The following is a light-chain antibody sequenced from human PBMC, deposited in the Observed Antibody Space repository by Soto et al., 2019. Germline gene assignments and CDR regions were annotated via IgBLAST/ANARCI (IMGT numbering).Light chain of an antibody. J-gene: IGKJ1*01. CDR1: QSVSSSY. CDR3: QQYGSSPGT. V-gene: IGKV3-20*01. Sequence: EIVLTQSPGTLSLSPGERATLSCRASQSVSSSYLGWYQQKPGQAPRLLIFAASSRATGIPDRFSGSGSGTDFTLTISRLEPEDFAVYYCQQYGSSPGTFGQGTKV. CDR2: AAS.